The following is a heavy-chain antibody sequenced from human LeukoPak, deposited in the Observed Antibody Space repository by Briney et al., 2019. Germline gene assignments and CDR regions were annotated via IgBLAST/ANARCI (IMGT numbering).Heavy chain of an antibody. CDR2: ISAYNGNT. J-gene: IGHJ4*02. CDR3: ARDGTLRGRESEGY. Sequence: ASVKVSCKASGYTFTSYGISWVRQAPGQGLEWMGWISAYNGNTNYAQKLQGRVTMTTDTSTSTAYMELRSLRSDDTAVYYCARDGTLRGRESEGYWGQGTLVTVSS. V-gene: IGHV1-18*01. D-gene: IGHD3-10*01. CDR1: GYTFTSYG.